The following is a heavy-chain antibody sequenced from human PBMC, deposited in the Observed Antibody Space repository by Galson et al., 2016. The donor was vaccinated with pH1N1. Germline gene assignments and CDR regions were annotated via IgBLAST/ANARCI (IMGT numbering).Heavy chain of an antibody. CDR2: IDWDDDK. CDR1: GFSLRTSGMC. V-gene: IGHV2-70*01. D-gene: IGHD4-17*01. CDR3: SRMTYGDYSNWFDP. Sequence: PALVKPPQTLTLTCTFSGFSLRTSGMCVSWIRQPPGKALEWLALIDWDDDKYYSTSLKTRLTISKDTSKSQVVLTMTNMDPVDTATYYCSRMTYGDYSNWFDPCGQGTLVTVSS. J-gene: IGHJ5*02.